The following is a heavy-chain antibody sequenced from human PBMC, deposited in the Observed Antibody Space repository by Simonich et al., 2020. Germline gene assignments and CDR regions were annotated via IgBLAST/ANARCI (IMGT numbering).Heavy chain of an antibody. CDR2: ISSSSSTK. CDR1: GFTFSSYS. CDR3: ARDSSYYAFDI. D-gene: IGHD5-12*01. V-gene: IGHV3-48*01. J-gene: IGHJ3*02. Sequence: EVQLVESGGGLVQPGGSLRLSCAASGFTFSSYSMNWVRQAPGKGLEWVSYISSSSSTKYSADSVKGRFTNSRDNAKNSLYLQMNSLRAEDTAVYYCARDSSYYAFDIWGQGTMVTVSS.